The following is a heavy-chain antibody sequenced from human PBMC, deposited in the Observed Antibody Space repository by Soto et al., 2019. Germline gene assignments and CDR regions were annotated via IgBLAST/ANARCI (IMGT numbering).Heavy chain of an antibody. Sequence: SETLSLTCTVSGGSISSGGYYWSWIRQHPGKGLEWIGYIYYSGGSYYNPALTSRVTISVDTSKHQFSLKMSSVTAADTAVYYCARSYCSGGSCYGMDVWGQGTTVTVSS. CDR2: IYYSGGS. J-gene: IGHJ6*02. CDR1: GGSISSGGYY. CDR3: ARSYCSGGSCYGMDV. V-gene: IGHV4-31*03. D-gene: IGHD2-15*01.